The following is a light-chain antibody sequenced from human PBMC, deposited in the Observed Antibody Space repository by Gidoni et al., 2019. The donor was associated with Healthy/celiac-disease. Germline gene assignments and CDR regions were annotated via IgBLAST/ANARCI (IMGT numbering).Light chain of an antibody. Sequence: DIQMTQSPSSLSASVGDRVTITCRASQSISSYLNWYQQKPGKAPKLLIYAASSLQSGVPSRFSGSGSGTDFTLPISSLQPEDFATYYCQQSYSTPYTFGQXTKLEIK. CDR2: AAS. V-gene: IGKV1-39*01. CDR1: QSISSY. CDR3: QQSYSTPYT. J-gene: IGKJ2*01.